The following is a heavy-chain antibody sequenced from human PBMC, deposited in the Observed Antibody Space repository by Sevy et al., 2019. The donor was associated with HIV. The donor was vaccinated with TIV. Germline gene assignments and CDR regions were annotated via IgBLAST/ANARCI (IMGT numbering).Heavy chain of an antibody. J-gene: IGHJ4*02. D-gene: IGHD3-3*01. CDR3: ASGLRFLEWPLDY. V-gene: IGHV3-21*06. Sequence: GGSLRLSCAASGFTFSSYSMNWVRQAPGKGLEWVSSISGSSNYIYYADSVKGRFTISRDNAKNSLYLQMNSLGAEDTALYYWASGLRFLEWPLDYWGQGTLVTVSS. CDR2: ISGSSNYI. CDR1: GFTFSSYS.